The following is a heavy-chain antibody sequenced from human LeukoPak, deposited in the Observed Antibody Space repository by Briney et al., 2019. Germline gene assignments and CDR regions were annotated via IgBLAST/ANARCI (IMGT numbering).Heavy chain of an antibody. CDR1: GFTFSSYA. V-gene: IGHV3-48*01. CDR2: IDTSSTTK. D-gene: IGHD3-10*01. J-gene: IGHJ1*01. Sequence: PGGSLRLSCAASGFTFSSYAMSWVRQAPGKGLEWVSYIDTSSTTKNYADSVKGRFTISRDNAKNSLHLQMNSLRVEDTAVYYCAGPLGSPYFHHWGQGTLVTVSS. CDR3: AGPLGSPYFHH.